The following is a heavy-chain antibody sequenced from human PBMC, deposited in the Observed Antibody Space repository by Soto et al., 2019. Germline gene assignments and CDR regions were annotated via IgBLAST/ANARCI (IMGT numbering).Heavy chain of an antibody. Sequence: EVQLLESGGGLVQPGGSLRLSCVASGFTFGTVAMTWVSQAPGKGLEWVSSIAIASFDSYYAPSVKGRFTTSRDDSKNTLYLQMQSLRADDTAVYYCAKARASRYLSGLYFDFWGPGSLVTVSS. CDR2: IAIASFDS. D-gene: IGHD3-9*01. CDR3: AKARASRYLSGLYFDF. V-gene: IGHV3-23*01. J-gene: IGHJ4*02. CDR1: GFTFGTVA.